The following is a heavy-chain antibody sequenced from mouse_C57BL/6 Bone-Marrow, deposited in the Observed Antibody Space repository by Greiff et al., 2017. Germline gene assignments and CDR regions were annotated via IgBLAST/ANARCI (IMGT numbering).Heavy chain of an antibody. D-gene: IGHD2-3*01. CDR2: IDPSDSYT. J-gene: IGHJ4*01. CDR1: GYTFTSYW. CDR3: ARPKPLIYDGYHYAMDY. Sequence: QVQLQQPGAELVRPGTSVKLSCKASGYTFTSYWMHWVKQRPGQGLEWIGVIDPSDSYTNYNQKFKGKATLTVDTSSSTAYMQLSSLTSEDSAVYYCARPKPLIYDGYHYAMDYWGQGTSVTVSS. V-gene: IGHV1-59*01.